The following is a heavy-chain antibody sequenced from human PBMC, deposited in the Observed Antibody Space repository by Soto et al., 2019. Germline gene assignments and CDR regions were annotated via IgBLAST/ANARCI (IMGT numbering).Heavy chain of an antibody. D-gene: IGHD6-6*01. V-gene: IGHV3-9*01. CDR1: GFTFDNYA. J-gene: IGHJ4*02. Sequence: DVHLVESGGGLVQPGRSLRLSCAASGFTFDNYAMHWVRQGPGKGLEWVSGINWNSGDIGYADSVTGRFTISRDNARNSLYLQMNNLRVEDTAFYYCAKAYGPSSWIFDYWGQGTLVTVSS. CDR2: INWNSGDI. CDR3: AKAYGPSSWIFDY.